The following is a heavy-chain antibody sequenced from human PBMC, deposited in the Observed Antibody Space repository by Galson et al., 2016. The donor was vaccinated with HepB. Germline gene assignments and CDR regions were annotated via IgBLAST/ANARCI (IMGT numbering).Heavy chain of an antibody. D-gene: IGHD2-15*01. Sequence: SETLSLTCAVSGDSITRSNWWGWIRQPPGKGLEWIGYIYYSGSTYYNPSLRSRVTMSVDRSKNQFSLKLGSVTAVDTAMYFCARIGYCSGGICYSYAFDIWGQGTMVTVSS. CDR2: IYYSGST. CDR1: GDSITRSNW. CDR3: ARIGYCSGGICYSYAFDI. J-gene: IGHJ3*02. V-gene: IGHV4-28*01.